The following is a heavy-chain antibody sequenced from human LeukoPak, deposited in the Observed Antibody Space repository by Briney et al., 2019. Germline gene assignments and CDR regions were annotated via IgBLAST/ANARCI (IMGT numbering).Heavy chain of an antibody. CDR3: ARDQGIFDY. Sequence: GGSLRLSCAASGFTFSNYWTSWVRQAPGKGLEWVANIKQDGSETYYVDSMKGRFTISRDNAKNSLYLQMNSLRDEDSAVYYCARDQGIFDYWGQGTLVTVSS. J-gene: IGHJ4*02. CDR1: GFTFSNYW. V-gene: IGHV3-7*01. CDR2: IKQDGSET.